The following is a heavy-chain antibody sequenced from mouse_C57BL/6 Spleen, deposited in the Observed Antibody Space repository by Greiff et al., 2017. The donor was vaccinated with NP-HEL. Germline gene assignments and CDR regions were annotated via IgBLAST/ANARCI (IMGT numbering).Heavy chain of an antibody. CDR1: GYTFTGYW. CDR3: ARYTATVQKGAWFAY. V-gene: IGHV1-9*01. Sequence: VQLQQSGAELMKPGASVKLSCKATGYTFTGYWIEWVKQRPGHGLEWIGEILPGSGSTNYNEKFKGKATFTADTSSNTAYMQLSSLTTEDSAIYYWARYTATVQKGAWFAYWGQGTLVTVSA. J-gene: IGHJ3*01. D-gene: IGHD1-1*01. CDR2: ILPGSGST.